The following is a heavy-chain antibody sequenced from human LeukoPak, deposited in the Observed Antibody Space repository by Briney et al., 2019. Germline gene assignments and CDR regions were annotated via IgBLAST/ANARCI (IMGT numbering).Heavy chain of an antibody. V-gene: IGHV3-30*02. Sequence: GGSLRLSCAASGFTFSNYGMHWVRQAPGKGPEWVAFIRYDGNNKYYADSVKGRFTISRDNSKNTLYLQMNSLRAEDTAVYYCAKDHMDIVVVPAAHWGQGTLVTVSS. CDR2: IRYDGNNK. CDR3: AKDHMDIVVVPAAH. J-gene: IGHJ4*02. CDR1: GFTFSNYG. D-gene: IGHD2-2*03.